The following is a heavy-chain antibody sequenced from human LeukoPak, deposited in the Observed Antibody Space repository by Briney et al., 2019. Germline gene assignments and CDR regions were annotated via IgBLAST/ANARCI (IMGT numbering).Heavy chain of an antibody. CDR2: IYYSGST. Sequence: SETLSLTCTVSGGSISSSRYYWGWIRQPPGKGLEWIGNIYYSGSTYYNPSLKNRVTISLDTSKNQFSLKLSSVTAADTAVYYCARRDIAARLNWFDPWGQGTLVTVSS. V-gene: IGHV4-39*01. CDR3: ARRDIAARLNWFDP. CDR1: GGSISSSRYY. J-gene: IGHJ5*02. D-gene: IGHD6-6*01.